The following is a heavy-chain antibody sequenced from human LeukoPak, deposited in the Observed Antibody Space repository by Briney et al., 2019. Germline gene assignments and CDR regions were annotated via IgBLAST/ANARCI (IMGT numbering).Heavy chain of an antibody. CDR2: ISYDGSNK. V-gene: IGHV3-30*18. D-gene: IGHD6-19*01. CDR3: AKPSSRGPYYYYGMDV. CDR1: GFTFSSYG. Sequence: PGGSLRLSCAASGFTFSSYGMHWVRQAPGKGLEWVAVISYDGSNKYYADSVKGRFTISRDNSKNTLYLQMNSLRPEDTAVYYCAKPSSRGPYYYYGMDVWGQGTTVTVSS. J-gene: IGHJ6*02.